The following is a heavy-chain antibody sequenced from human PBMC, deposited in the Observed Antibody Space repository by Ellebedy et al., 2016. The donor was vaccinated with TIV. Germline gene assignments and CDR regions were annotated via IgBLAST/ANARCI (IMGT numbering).Heavy chain of an antibody. J-gene: IGHJ3*02. D-gene: IGHD4-23*01. CDR3: ARGFRWFSYAFDI. Sequence: ASVKVSCXASGYTFTGTDYYIHWVRQAPGQGLEWMGWINPHRGDTNYAQKFQGRVTVTRDTSISTAYMKFSRLRSDDTAVFYCARGFRWFSYAFDIWGQGTAITVSS. CDR2: INPHRGDT. V-gene: IGHV1-2*02. CDR1: GYTFTGTDYY.